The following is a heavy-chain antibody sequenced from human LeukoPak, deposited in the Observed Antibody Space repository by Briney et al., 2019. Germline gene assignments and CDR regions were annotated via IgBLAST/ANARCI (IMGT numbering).Heavy chain of an antibody. J-gene: IGHJ6*03. V-gene: IGHV1-69*04. CDR3: ARGAYYYGSGSPLPDYYYYMDV. CDR2: IIPILGIA. D-gene: IGHD3-10*01. Sequence: SVKVSCKASGGTFSSYAISWVRQAPGQGLEWMGRIIPILGIANYAQKFQGRVTITADESTSTAYMELSSLRSEDTAVYYCARGAYYYGSGSPLPDYYYYMDVWGKGTTVTVSS. CDR1: GGTFSSYA.